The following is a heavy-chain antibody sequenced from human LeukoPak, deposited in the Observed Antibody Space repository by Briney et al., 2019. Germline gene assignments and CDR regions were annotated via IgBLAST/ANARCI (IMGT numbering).Heavy chain of an antibody. V-gene: IGHV3-11*01. D-gene: IGHD6-6*01. J-gene: IGHJ6*03. CDR1: GFTFSDYY. Sequence: GGSLRLSCAASGFTFSDYYMSWIRQAPGKGLEWVSYISSSGSTIYYADSVKGRFTISRDNAKNPLYLQMNSLRAEDTAVYYCASSSNYYYYMDVWGKGTTVTVSS. CDR3: ASSSNYYYYMDV. CDR2: ISSSGSTI.